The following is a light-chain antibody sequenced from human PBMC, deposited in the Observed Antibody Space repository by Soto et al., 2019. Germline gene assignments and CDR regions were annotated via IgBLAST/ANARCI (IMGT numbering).Light chain of an antibody. J-gene: IGKJ2*01. CDR1: QTVNSDY. V-gene: IGKV3-20*01. CDR3: QAYDGSPRT. Sequence: VLTQSPGTVSLSPGERATLSCTTSQTVNSDYLAWYQQKPGQAPRLLIYGVFNRATGIPDRFSGSGSGTYFTLTISGLEPEDSVVYYCQAYDGSPRTFGQGTNLEI. CDR2: GVF.